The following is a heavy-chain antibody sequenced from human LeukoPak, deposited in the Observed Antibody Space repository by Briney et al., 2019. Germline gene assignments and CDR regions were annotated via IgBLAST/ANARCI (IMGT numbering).Heavy chain of an antibody. J-gene: IGHJ4*02. V-gene: IGHV4-59*01. CDR3: ARGWDGIAVAGSFDY. D-gene: IGHD6-19*01. CDR1: GGSTSGYY. CDR2: IYYSGST. Sequence: PSETLSLTCTVSGGSTSGYYWSWIRQPPGKGLEWIGDIYYSGSTNYNPSLTSRVTMSVDTSKNQFSLKLNSVTAADTAVYYCARGWDGIAVAGSFDYWGQGTLVTVPS.